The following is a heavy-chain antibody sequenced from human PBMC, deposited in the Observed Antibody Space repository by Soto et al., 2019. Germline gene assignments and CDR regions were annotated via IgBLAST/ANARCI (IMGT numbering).Heavy chain of an antibody. CDR2: LIGGHYGT. J-gene: IGHJ5*02. Sequence: GGSLRLSCTASGFTLQNYAMAWVRQAPGKGLEWVSTLIGGHYGTAYSYSVKGRFTVSRDNSKNCLYLQMNSLGVEDTAMYFCAKGKSTGDIDWFDPWGQGSLVTVS. D-gene: IGHD3-10*01. CDR1: GFTLQNYA. CDR3: AKGKSTGDIDWFDP. V-gene: IGHV3-23*01.